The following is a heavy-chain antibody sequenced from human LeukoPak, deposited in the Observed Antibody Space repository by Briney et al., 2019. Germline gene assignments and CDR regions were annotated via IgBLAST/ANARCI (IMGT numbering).Heavy chain of an antibody. CDR2: IAYDGSSK. CDR1: EFTFRTYA. Sequence: GGSLRLSGEASEFTFRTYAVHWVGQAPGKELECVALIAYDGSSKYYADSVRGRFSISRDNSKNTLYLEMNSLRRDDTAVYFCARVHTERASLPPFDYWGQGSLVTVSS. V-gene: IGHV3-30*04. CDR3: ARVHTERASLPPFDY. D-gene: IGHD1-26*01. J-gene: IGHJ4*02.